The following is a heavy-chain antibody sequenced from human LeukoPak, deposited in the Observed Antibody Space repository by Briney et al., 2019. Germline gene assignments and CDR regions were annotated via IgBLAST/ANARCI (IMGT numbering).Heavy chain of an antibody. CDR2: IYSGGST. V-gene: IGHV3-53*01. Sequence: PGGSLRLSCAASGFTVSSNYMSWVRQAPGKGLEWVSVIYSGGSTYYADSVKGRFTISRDNSKNTLYLQMNSLRAEDTAVYYCAKDGGRDGSNDAFDIWGQGTMVTVSS. D-gene: IGHD5-24*01. J-gene: IGHJ3*02. CDR3: AKDGGRDGSNDAFDI. CDR1: GFTVSSNY.